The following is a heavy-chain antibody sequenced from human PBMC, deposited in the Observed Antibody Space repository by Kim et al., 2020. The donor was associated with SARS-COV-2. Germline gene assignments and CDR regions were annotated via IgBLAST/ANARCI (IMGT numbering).Heavy chain of an antibody. J-gene: IGHJ4*02. D-gene: IGHD3-9*01. CDR3: ASGLSGYLLRFDY. Sequence: TPSRKSRVTISVETSKNQFALRLSSVTAADTAVYYCASGLSGYLLRFDYWGQGTLVTVSS. V-gene: IGHV4-39*01.